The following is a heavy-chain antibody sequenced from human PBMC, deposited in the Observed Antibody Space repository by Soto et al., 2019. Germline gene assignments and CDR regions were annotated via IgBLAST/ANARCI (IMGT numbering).Heavy chain of an antibody. CDR1: GFTFSNHA. V-gene: IGHV3-23*01. CDR3: VRDPGGHYCTSTSCLYFFDL. Sequence: EVQLLESGGALVQPGGSLRLSCAASGFTFSNHAMNWVRQAPGKGLERVSTISDSGSTYYADSVKGRFTISRDNSKNTLYLQMNGLRAENTAVYYCVRDPGGHYCTSTSCLYFFDLWGQGTLVIVSS. J-gene: IGHJ4*02. D-gene: IGHD2-2*01. CDR2: ISDSGST.